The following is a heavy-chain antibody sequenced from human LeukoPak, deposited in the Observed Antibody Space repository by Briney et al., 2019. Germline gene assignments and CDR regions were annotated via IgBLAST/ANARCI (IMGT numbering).Heavy chain of an antibody. J-gene: IGHJ4*02. CDR1: GFTFSSYA. D-gene: IGHD2-15*01. CDR3: AITPDY. V-gene: IGHV3-30*04. CDR2: ISYDGSNK. Sequence: GGSLRLSCAASGFTFSSYAMHWVRQAPGKGLEWVAVISYDGSNKYYADSVKGRFTISRDNSKNTLYLQMNSLRAEDTAVYYCAITPDYWGQGTLVTVSS.